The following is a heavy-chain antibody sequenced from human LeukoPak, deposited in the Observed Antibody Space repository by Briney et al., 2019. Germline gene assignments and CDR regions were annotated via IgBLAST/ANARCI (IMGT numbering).Heavy chain of an antibody. J-gene: IGHJ4*02. V-gene: IGHV3-9*01. Sequence: PGGSLRLSCAASGFTFDDYAMHWVRQAPGKGLGWVSGISWNSGSIGYADSVKGRFTISRDNAKNSLYLQMNSLRAEDTALYYCAKVEYSSSGFDYWGQGTLVTVSS. CDR1: GFTFDDYA. CDR3: AKVEYSSSGFDY. CDR2: ISWNSGSI. D-gene: IGHD6-6*01.